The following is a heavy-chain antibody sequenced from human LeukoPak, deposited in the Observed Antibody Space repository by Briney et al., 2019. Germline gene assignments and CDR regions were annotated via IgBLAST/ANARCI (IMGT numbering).Heavy chain of an antibody. CDR1: GFTFSTYS. CDR2: IGSGPSSI. Sequence: GGSLRLSCAASGFTFSTYSINWVRQAPGKGLQWVSGIGSGPSSIYYADSVKGRFAISRDNAKNSVYLQMSSLRVEDTAVYYCAPDCSGGSCYLAFFDGWGQGTLVTVSS. J-gene: IGHJ4*02. D-gene: IGHD2-15*01. CDR3: APDCSGGSCYLAFFDG. V-gene: IGHV3-21*01.